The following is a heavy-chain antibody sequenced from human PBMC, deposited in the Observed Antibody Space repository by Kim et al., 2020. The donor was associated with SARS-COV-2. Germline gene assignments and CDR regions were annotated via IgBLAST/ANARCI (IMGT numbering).Heavy chain of an antibody. CDR3: ARDISISLSSSSQVDY. V-gene: IGHV1-69*04. J-gene: IGHJ4*02. CDR1: GGTFSSYA. D-gene: IGHD6-6*01. CDR2: IIPILGIA. Sequence: SVKVSCKASGGTFSSYAISWVRQAPGQGLEWMGRIIPILGIANYAQKFQGRVTITADKSTSTAYMELSSLRSEDTAVYYCARDISISLSSSSQVDYWGQGTLVTVSS.